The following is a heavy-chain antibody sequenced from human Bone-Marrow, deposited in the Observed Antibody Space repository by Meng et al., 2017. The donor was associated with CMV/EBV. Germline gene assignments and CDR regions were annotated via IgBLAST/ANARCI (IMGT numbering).Heavy chain of an antibody. CDR3: ARDRGPGGDFWSGYYSYYYYGMDV. V-gene: IGHV1-69*04. CDR1: GGTFSSYT. CDR2: IIPILGIA. J-gene: IGHJ6*02. Sequence: SVKVSCKASGGTFSSYTISWVRQAPGQGLEWMGRIIPILGIANYAQKFQGRVTITADKSTSTAYMELSRLRSDDTAVYYCARDRGPGGDFWSGYYSYYYYGMDVWGQGTTVTVSS. D-gene: IGHD3-3*01.